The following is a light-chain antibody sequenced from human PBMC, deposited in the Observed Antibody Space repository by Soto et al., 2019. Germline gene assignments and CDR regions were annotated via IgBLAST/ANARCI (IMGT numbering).Light chain of an antibody. CDR3: QQSYSTPRT. Sequence: DIQMTQSPSSLSASVGDRVTITCRASQSINSYLNWYQQKPGKAPKVLIYGTSNLQSGVPSRFSGSGSGTDFTLTISSLQPEDFATYYCQQSYSTPRTFGQGTRLEIK. CDR1: QSINSY. CDR2: GTS. V-gene: IGKV1-39*01. J-gene: IGKJ5*01.